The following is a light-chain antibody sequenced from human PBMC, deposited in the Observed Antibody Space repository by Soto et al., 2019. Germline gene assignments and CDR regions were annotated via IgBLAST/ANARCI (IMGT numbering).Light chain of an antibody. V-gene: IGKV3-15*01. CDR3: QQYNNWPPWT. J-gene: IGKJ1*01. Sequence: EIPLTQSPCTLSSSAGERATLSCRASQSVSSNLAWYQQKPGQAPRLLIYGASTRATGIPARFSGSGSGTEFTLTISSLQSEDFAVYYCQQYNNWPPWTFGQGTKVDIK. CDR1: QSVSSN. CDR2: GAS.